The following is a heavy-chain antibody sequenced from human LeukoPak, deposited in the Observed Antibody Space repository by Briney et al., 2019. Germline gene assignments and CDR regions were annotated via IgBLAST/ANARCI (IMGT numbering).Heavy chain of an antibody. Sequence: PSETLSLTCTVSGGSISSSSYYWGWIRQPPGKGLEWIGSIYYSGSTYYNPSLKSRVTISVDTSKNQFSLKLSSVTAADTAVYYCARSIAVAGHYYFDYWGQGTLVTVSS. J-gene: IGHJ4*02. V-gene: IGHV4-39*01. CDR1: GGSISSSSYY. CDR2: IYYSGST. CDR3: ARSIAVAGHYYFDY. D-gene: IGHD6-19*01.